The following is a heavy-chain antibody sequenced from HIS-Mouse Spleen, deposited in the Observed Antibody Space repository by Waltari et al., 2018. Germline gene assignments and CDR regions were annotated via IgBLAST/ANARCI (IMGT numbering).Heavy chain of an antibody. V-gene: IGHV1-2*02. D-gene: IGHD7-27*01. J-gene: IGHJ3*02. CDR3: ARVLTGGSVGAFDI. CDR2: INPNSGGT. Sequence: QVQLVQSGAEVKKPGASVKVSCKASGYTFTGYYMHWVLQAPGKGLEWMGWINPNSGGTNYAQKFQGRVTMTRDTSISTAYMELSRLRSDDTAVYYCARVLTGGSVGAFDIWGQGTMVTVSS. CDR1: GYTFTGYY.